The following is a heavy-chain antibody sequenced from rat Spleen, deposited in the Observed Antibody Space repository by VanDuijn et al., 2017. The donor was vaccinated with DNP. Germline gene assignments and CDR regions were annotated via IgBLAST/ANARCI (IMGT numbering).Heavy chain of an antibody. Sequence: EVQLVESGGGLVQPGRSMKLSCAASGFTFSNYYMAWVRQAPTKGLEWVATISYDGSRTYYRDSVKGRFTISRDNAKSTLYLQMDSLRSEDTATYYCATLWELGYWGQGTLVTVSS. D-gene: IGHD1-3*01. CDR1: GFTFSNYY. CDR3: ATLWELGY. V-gene: IGHV5-7*01. CDR2: ISYDGSRT. J-gene: IGHJ3*01.